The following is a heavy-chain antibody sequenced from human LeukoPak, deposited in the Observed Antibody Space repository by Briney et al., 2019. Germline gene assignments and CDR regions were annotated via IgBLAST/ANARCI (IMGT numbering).Heavy chain of an antibody. D-gene: IGHD2-15*01. CDR1: GFTFSSNY. V-gene: IGHV3-66*01. Sequence: GGSLRLSCAASGFTFSSNYMSWVRQAPGKGLEWVSVIYSGGSTYYADPVKGRFTISRDNSKNTLYLQMNSLRAEDTAVYYCARDSPYLGGGPVNYYYGMDVWGQGTTVTVSS. CDR3: ARDSPYLGGGPVNYYYGMDV. CDR2: IYSGGST. J-gene: IGHJ6*02.